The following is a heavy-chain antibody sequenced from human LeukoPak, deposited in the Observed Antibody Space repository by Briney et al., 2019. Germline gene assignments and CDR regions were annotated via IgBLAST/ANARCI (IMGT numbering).Heavy chain of an antibody. CDR1: GFTFSSYG. Sequence: GGSLRLSCAASGFTFSSYGMHWVRQAPGKGLEWVAVISYDGSNKYYADSVKGRFTISRDNSKNTLFLQINSLRAEDTAVYHCAKGDRSSSAWSHYWGQGTLVTVSS. V-gene: IGHV3-30*18. CDR3: AKGDRSSSAWSHY. D-gene: IGHD6-19*01. J-gene: IGHJ4*02. CDR2: ISYDGSNK.